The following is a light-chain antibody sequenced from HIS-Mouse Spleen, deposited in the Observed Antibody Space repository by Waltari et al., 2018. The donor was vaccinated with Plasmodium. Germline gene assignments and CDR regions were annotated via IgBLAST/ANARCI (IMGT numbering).Light chain of an antibody. V-gene: IGKV1-27*01. CDR1: QGLSNY. J-gene: IGKJ1*01. CDR2: AAS. Sequence: DIQMTQSPSSLSASVGDRVTITCRASQGLSNYLAWYQQKPGKVPKLLIYAASTLQSGVPSRLSGSGSGTDFTLTISSLQPEDGATYYCQKYNSAPWTFGQGTKVEIK. CDR3: QKYNSAPWT.